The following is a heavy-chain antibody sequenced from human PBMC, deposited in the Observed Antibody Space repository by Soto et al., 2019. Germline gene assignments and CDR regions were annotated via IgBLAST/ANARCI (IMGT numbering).Heavy chain of an antibody. V-gene: IGHV2-26*01. J-gene: IGHJ3*02. CDR2: IFSNDEK. Sequence: SGPTLVNPTETLTLTCAVSGFSLSNARMGVSWIRQPPGKALEWLAHIFSNDEKSCSTSLKSRLTISKDTSKSQVVLTMTNMDPVDTATYYCARIQGRNYYDSSGYYAFDIWSQGTMVTVSS. CDR1: GFSLSNARMG. D-gene: IGHD3-22*01. CDR3: ARIQGRNYYDSSGYYAFDI.